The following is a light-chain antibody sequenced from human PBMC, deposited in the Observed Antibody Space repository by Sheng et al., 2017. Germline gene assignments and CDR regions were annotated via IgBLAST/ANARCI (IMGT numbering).Light chain of an antibody. CDR3: QQYGGFT. V-gene: IGKV3-20*01. J-gene: IGKJ4*01. CDR2: GAS. CDR1: QSVSSSY. Sequence: EIVLTQSPGTMSLSPGERATLSCRASQSVSSSYLAWYQQKPGQAPRLLIYGASNRATGIPDRFSGSGSGTDFTLTISRLEPEDFAVYYCQQYGGFTFGGGTKVEIK.